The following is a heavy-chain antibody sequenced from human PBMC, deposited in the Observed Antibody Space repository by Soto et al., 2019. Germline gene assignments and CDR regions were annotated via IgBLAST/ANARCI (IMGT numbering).Heavy chain of an antibody. CDR2: ISYSGSV. J-gene: IGHJ4*02. CDR1: GGSVSSGSYF. V-gene: IGHV4-61*01. CDR3: ASPNIGY. Sequence: SETLSLTCSVSGGSVSSGSYFWSWIRQPPGKGLEWIGFISYSGSVKYNPSLKSRVTISVDTSKNQFSLKMSSVTAADTAVYYCASPNIGYWGQGTLVTVSS.